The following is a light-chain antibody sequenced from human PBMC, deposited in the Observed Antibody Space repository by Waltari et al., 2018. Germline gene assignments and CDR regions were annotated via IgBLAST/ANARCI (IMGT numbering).Light chain of an antibody. J-gene: IGKJ4*01. CDR2: SAS. CDR1: QGMSSY. V-gene: IGKV1-9*01. Sequence: IQLTQSPSSLSASVGDRVTITCRASQGMSSYLAWYQQKPGKAPKLLIYSASTLQSGVPSRFSGSGSGTDFTLTINSLQPEDFATHYCQQLNSYPLLTFGGGTKVEIK. CDR3: QQLNSYPLLT.